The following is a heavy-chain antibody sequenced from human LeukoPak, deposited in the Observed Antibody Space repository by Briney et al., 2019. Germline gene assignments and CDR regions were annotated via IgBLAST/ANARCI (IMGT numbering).Heavy chain of an antibody. CDR1: GGSINTYY. D-gene: IGHD5-24*01. J-gene: IGHJ4*02. CDR3: ARGDGYMFY. CDR2: IFYTGTT. Sequence: SETLSLTRSVSGGSINTYYWSWIRQLPGKGLEWIGYIFYTGTTDYNPSLKSRVTISVDTSKNQFSLKLTSVTAADTAVYYCARGDGYMFYWGQGTLVTVSS. V-gene: IGHV4-59*01.